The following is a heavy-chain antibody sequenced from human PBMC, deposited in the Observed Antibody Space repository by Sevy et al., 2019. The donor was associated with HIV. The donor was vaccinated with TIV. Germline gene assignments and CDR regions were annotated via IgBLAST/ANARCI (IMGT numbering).Heavy chain of an antibody. J-gene: IGHJ5*02. D-gene: IGHD1-26*01. V-gene: IGHV4-4*07. CDR2: IYTSGST. Sequence: SETLSLTCTVSGGSISSYYWSWIRQPAGKGLEWLGRIYTSGSTNYNPSLESRVTMSVDTSKNQFSLNLSSVTAADTAVYYCARVTWENWFDPWGQGTRVTVSS. CDR3: ARVTWENWFDP. CDR1: GGSISSYY.